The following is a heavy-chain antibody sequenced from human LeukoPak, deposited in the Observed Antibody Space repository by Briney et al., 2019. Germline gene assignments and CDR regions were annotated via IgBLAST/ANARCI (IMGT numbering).Heavy chain of an antibody. CDR1: GYTFTIYY. V-gene: IGHV1-46*01. Sequence: ASGTVSCKPSGYTFTIYYMHWVRQAPGQGLEWMGLINPSGGSTSYAQKFQGRVTMTRDTSTSTVYMELSSLRSEDTAVYYCARDFRGYCSGGSCYRTGNYFDYWGQGTLVTVSS. J-gene: IGHJ4*02. CDR2: INPSGGST. CDR3: ARDFRGYCSGGSCYRTGNYFDY. D-gene: IGHD2-15*01.